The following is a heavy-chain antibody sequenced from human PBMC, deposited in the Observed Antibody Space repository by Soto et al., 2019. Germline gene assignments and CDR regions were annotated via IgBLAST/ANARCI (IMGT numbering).Heavy chain of an antibody. Sequence: GGSLRLSCAASGFTFSDYHMSWIRQAPGKGLEWVSYISSSGSTIYYADSVKGRFTISRDNAKNSLYLQMNSLRAEDTAVYYCARDRATIGGPYYFDYWGQGTLVTVSS. CDR1: GFTFSDYH. CDR2: ISSSGSTI. D-gene: IGHD5-12*01. J-gene: IGHJ4*02. V-gene: IGHV3-11*01. CDR3: ARDRATIGGPYYFDY.